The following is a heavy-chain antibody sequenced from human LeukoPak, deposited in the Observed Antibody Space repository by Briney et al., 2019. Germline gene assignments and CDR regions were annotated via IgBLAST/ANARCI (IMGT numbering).Heavy chain of an antibody. Sequence: PGGSLRLSCAASGFTFSSYWMHWVRQAPGKGLVWVSRIKSEGSTRYADSVKGRFTISRDNAKNTVSLQMTSLRAEDTGVYYCARAPSEIGGYYPEYFRHWGQGTLVIVSS. V-gene: IGHV3-74*01. J-gene: IGHJ1*01. CDR2: IKSEGST. CDR3: ARAPSEIGGYYPEYFRH. CDR1: GFTFSSYW. D-gene: IGHD3-22*01.